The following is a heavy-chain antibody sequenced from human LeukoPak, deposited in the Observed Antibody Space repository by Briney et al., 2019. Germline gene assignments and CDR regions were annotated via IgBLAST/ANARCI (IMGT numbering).Heavy chain of an antibody. CDR3: AKAIADSYGSFDY. CDR1: GFTFSNYA. Sequence: GGSLRLSCAASGFTFSNYAMSWVRQVPGKGLEWVSAISGSGGSTFYADSVKGRFTISRDNSKKTLYLQMDSLRAEDTAVYYCAKAIADSYGSFDYWGQGTLVTVSS. J-gene: IGHJ4*02. CDR2: ISGSGGST. V-gene: IGHV3-23*01. D-gene: IGHD5-18*01.